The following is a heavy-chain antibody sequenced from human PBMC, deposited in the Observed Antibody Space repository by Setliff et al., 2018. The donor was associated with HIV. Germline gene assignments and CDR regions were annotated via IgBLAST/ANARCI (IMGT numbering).Heavy chain of an antibody. CDR3: VRNSGWALGS. J-gene: IGHJ4*02. CDR1: GDSIDSPHC. CDR2: VCQRGGI. V-gene: IGHV4-4*02. D-gene: IGHD3-16*01. Sequence: SETLSLTCTVSGDSIDSPHCWSWVRQSLEKGLEWIGEVCQRGGINYYPFFWSRAIISMDKPRSYFSLRLTSVTAADTTIYFCVRNSGWALGSWGQGILVTVSS.